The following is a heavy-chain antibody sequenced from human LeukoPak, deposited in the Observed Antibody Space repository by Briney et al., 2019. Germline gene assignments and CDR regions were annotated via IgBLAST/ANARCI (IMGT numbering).Heavy chain of an antibody. Sequence: GGSLRLSCAASGFTFSSYGMHWVRQAPGKGLEWVAVIWYDGSNKYYADSVKGRFTISRDNSKNTLYLQMNSLRAEDTAVYYCARDDYLYYGMDVWRQGTTVTVPS. V-gene: IGHV3-33*01. CDR1: GFTFSSYG. CDR2: IWYDGSNK. CDR3: ARDDYLYYGMDV. J-gene: IGHJ6*02.